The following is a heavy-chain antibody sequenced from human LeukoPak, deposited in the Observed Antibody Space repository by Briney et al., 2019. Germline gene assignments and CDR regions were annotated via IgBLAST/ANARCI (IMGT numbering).Heavy chain of an antibody. CDR2: IKQDGSEK. J-gene: IGHJ3*02. D-gene: IGHD2-15*01. Sequence: GGSLRLSCAASGFTFSSYWMSWVRQAPGKGLEWVANIKQDGSEKYYMDSVKGRFTISRDNAKNSLYLQMNSLRAEDTAVYYCARDTVVVVAATGAFDIWGQGTMVTVSS. CDR3: ARDTVVVVAATGAFDI. V-gene: IGHV3-7*01. CDR1: GFTFSSYW.